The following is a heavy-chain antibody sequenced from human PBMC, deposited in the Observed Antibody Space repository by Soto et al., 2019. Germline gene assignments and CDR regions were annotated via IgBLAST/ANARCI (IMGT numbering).Heavy chain of an antibody. V-gene: IGHV4-30-2*01. CDR2: IYHSGST. J-gene: IGHJ5*02. D-gene: IGHD2-21*01. Sequence: SETLSLTCAVSGGSVSSGGYSWCWIRQPPGKGLEWIGYIYHSGSTYYNPSLKSRVTISVDRSRNQFSLKLSSVTAADTAVYYCATVHTVIVYMATDIPSWRQGTLVTVSS. CDR1: GGSVSSGGYS. CDR3: ATVHTVIVYMATDIPS.